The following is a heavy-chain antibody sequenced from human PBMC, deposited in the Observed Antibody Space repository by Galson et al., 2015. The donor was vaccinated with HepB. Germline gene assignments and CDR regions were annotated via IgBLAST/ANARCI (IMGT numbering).Heavy chain of an antibody. CDR3: ARSLLRLLPRGGFDY. Sequence: SLRLSCAASGFTFSSYAMHWVRQAPGKGLEWVAVISYDGSNKYYADSVKGRFTISRDNSKNTLYLQMNSLRAEDTAVYYCARSLLRLLPRGGFDYWGQGTLVTVSS. V-gene: IGHV3-30-3*01. CDR2: ISYDGSNK. D-gene: IGHD4-17*01. J-gene: IGHJ4*02. CDR1: GFTFSSYA.